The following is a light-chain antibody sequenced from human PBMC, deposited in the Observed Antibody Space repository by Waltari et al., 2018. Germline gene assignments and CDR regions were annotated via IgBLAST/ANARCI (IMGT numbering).Light chain of an antibody. CDR1: SSNFGVYTY. J-gene: IGLJ2*01. Sequence: QSALPQPPSVSGSPDQSTTIPCTGTSSNFGVYTYVSWYQQHPGKAPKLLIYDVDYRPSGVSNRFSGSKTVNTASLTISGLQAVDEAVYYCASFTGNVVFGGGTKLTVL. V-gene: IGLV2-14*03. CDR2: DVD. CDR3: ASFTGNVV.